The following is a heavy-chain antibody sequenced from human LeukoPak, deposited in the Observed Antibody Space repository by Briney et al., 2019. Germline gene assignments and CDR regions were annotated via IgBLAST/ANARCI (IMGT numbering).Heavy chain of an antibody. V-gene: IGHV3-48*04. Sequence: PGGSLRLSCAASGFTFSSYWMSWVRQAPGKGLEWVSYISSSSSTIYYADSVKGRFTISRDNAKNSLYLQMNSLRAEDTAVYYCARLNCGGDCYFSYYGMDVWGQGTTVTVSS. CDR1: GFTFSSYW. D-gene: IGHD2-21*02. J-gene: IGHJ6*02. CDR2: ISSSSSTI. CDR3: ARLNCGGDCYFSYYGMDV.